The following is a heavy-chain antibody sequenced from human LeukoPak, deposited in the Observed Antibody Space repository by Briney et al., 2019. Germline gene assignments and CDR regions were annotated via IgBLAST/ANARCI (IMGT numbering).Heavy chain of an antibody. CDR1: GGSISSGSYY. J-gene: IGHJ4*02. CDR2: TYYSGST. D-gene: IGHD1-26*01. Sequence: SETLSLTCTVSGGSISSGSYYWSWLRQHPGKGLECIGYTYYSGSTYYNPSLKSRVNISVDTSKNQFSLNLISVTAADTAVYYCARRRRYLFDYWGQGALVTVSS. CDR3: ARRRRYLFDY. V-gene: IGHV4-31*03.